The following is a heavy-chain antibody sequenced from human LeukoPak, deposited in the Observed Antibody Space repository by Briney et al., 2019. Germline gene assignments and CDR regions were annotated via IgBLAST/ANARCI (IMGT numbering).Heavy chain of an antibody. J-gene: IGHJ6*03. CDR3: AKSTRQFWSGYYYYYYYYMDV. V-gene: IGHV3-23*01. CDR2: ISGSGGST. CDR1: GFTFSSYA. D-gene: IGHD3-3*01. Sequence: GGSLRLSCAASGFTFSSYAMSWVRQAPGKGLEWVSAISGSGGSTYYADSVKGRFTISRDNSKNTLYLQMNSLRAEDTAVYYCAKSTRQFWSGYYYYYYYYMDVWGKGTTVTVSS.